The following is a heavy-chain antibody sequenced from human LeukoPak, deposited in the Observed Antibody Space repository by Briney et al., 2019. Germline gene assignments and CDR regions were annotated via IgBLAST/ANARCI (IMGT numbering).Heavy chain of an antibody. CDR2: IGIDSGNT. CDR1: EFTFSDYS. V-gene: IGHV3-48*01. J-gene: IGHJ4*02. CDR3: ARDYKYAFDN. Sequence: GGSLRLSCAASEFTFSDYSMNWVRQAPGKGLEWISYIGIDSGNTNYVDSVKGRFTISGDKAKNSLYLQMNSLRVEDTAVYYCARDYKYAFDNWGQGTLVTVSS. D-gene: IGHD5-24*01.